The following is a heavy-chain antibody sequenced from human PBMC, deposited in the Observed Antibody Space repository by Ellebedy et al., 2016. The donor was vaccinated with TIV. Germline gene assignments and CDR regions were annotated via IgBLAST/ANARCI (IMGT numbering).Heavy chain of an antibody. CDR2: MSSTSSYI. CDR1: GFTFSSYS. V-gene: IGHV3-21*01. J-gene: IGHJ4*02. Sequence: GGSLRLXXAASGFTFSSYSMNWVRQAPGTGLEWVSSMSSTSSYIYYADSVKGRFTISRDNAKNSLYLQMNSLRAEDTAVYYCARDGVWGSYRFFDYWGQGTLVTVSS. CDR3: ARDGVWGSYRFFDY. D-gene: IGHD3-16*02.